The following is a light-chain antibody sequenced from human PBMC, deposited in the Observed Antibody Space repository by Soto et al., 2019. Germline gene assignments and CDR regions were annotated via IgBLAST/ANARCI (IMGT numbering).Light chain of an antibody. J-gene: IGKJ5*01. CDR3: QKSYSTPIN. V-gene: IGKV1-39*01. CDR1: QSISSW. Sequence: DIQMTQSPSTLAASVGDRVTITCRASQSISSWLAWYQQKPGKAPKLLIYAASSLQSGVPSRFSGSGSGTDFTLTISSLQPEDFATYYCQKSYSTPINFGQGTRLEIK. CDR2: AAS.